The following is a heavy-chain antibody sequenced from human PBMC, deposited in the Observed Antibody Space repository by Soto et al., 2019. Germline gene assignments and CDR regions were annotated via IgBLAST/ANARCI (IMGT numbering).Heavy chain of an antibody. V-gene: IGHV1-69*13. J-gene: IGHJ6*02. CDR1: GGTFSSYA. CDR2: IIPIFGTA. Sequence: SVKVSCKASGGTFSSYAISWVRQAPGQGLEWMGGIIPIFGTANYAQKFQGRVTITADESTSTAYMELSSLRSEDTAVYYCARWLDTAMDYYYYGMDVWGQGTTVTVSS. D-gene: IGHD5-18*01. CDR3: ARWLDTAMDYYYYGMDV.